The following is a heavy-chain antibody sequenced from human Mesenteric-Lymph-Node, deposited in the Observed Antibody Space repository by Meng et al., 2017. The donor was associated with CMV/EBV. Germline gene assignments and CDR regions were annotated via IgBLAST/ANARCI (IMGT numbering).Heavy chain of an antibody. CDR3: PRYDILDYYLVDP. D-gene: IGHD3-9*01. V-gene: IGHV3-7*01. CDR1: GFTFSSYA. CDR2: MKGDGSEK. J-gene: IGHJ5*02. Sequence: GESLKISCAASGFTFSSYAMHWVRQAPGKGLEWVAMMKGDGSEKYYADSVRGRFTISRDNAKNSLDLQMTNLRAEDTAVYFCPRYDILDYYLVDPWGQGTLVTVSS.